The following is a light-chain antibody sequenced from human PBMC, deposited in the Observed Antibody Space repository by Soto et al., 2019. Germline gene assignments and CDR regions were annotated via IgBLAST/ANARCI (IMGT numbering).Light chain of an antibody. V-gene: IGKV1-5*03. CDR3: QQYNSYSWT. CDR1: QSISNW. Sequence: DIQMTQSPSTLSASVGDRVTITCRASQSISNWLAWYQQKPGKAPKVLIYKTSILESGVPPRFRGSGSGTEFTLTISSLQPDDFATYYFQQYNSYSWTFGQGTKVEIK. J-gene: IGKJ1*01. CDR2: KTS.